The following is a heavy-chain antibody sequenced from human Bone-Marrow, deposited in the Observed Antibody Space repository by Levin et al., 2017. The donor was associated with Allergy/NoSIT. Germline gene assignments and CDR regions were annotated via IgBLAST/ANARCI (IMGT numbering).Heavy chain of an antibody. Sequence: VSGPTLVKPTQTLTLACRFSGFSLDKSGVAVSWIRQSPGKALEWLAVVDWDDDKHYNPSLKTRLSISKDSSKNQVVLTLANLDPRETATYFCTRNRKGWDSSAYLSYQNYWGQGTVVTVSS. V-gene: IGHV2-70*12. CDR1: GFSLDKSGVA. CDR3: TRNRKGWDSSAYLSYQNY. J-gene: IGHJ4*02. CDR2: VDWDDDK. D-gene: IGHD6-19*01.